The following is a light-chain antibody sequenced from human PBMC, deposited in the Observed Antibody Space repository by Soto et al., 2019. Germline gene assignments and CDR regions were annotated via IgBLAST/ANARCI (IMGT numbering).Light chain of an antibody. CDR2: EGS. CDR3: FSYAGSSTFVV. CDR1: SSDVGSYNL. V-gene: IGLV2-23*03. J-gene: IGLJ2*01. Sequence: QSALTQPASVSVSPGQSITISCTGTSSDVGSYNLVSWYQQHPGKAPKLMIYEGSKRPSGVSNRFSGSKSGNTASLTISGLQAEDEADYYCFSYAGSSTFVVFGGGTKLTVL.